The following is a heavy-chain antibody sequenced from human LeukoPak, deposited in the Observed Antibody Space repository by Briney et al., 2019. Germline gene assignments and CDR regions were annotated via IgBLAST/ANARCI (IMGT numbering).Heavy chain of an antibody. D-gene: IGHD3-10*01. CDR2: IYSGGST. Sequence: GGSLRLSCAASGFTVRSNYMSWVRQAPGKGLEWVAIIYSGGSTYYAGSVKGRFTISRGNSKNTLYLQMNSLRVEDTAVYYCARVYYGSGSLHYYYYYMDVWGKGTTVTISS. V-gene: IGHV3-53*01. J-gene: IGHJ6*03. CDR1: GFTVRSNY. CDR3: ARVYYGSGSLHYYYYYMDV.